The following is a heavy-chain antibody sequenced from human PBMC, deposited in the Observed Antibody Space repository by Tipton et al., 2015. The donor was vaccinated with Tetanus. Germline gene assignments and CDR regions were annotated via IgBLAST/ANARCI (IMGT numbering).Heavy chain of an antibody. D-gene: IGHD6-19*01. CDR3: AGSQWLDGFIFDD. CDR2: ISHSGSP. Sequence: TLSLTCNVSGGSITNDYWSWIRQSPGKTLEWIGYISHSGSPNYNPSLKSRATVSVDTSKNQFSLDLTSVTAADTGVYYCAGSQWLDGFIFDDWGQGSLVTVAS. CDR1: GGSITNDY. V-gene: IGHV4-59*01. J-gene: IGHJ4*02.